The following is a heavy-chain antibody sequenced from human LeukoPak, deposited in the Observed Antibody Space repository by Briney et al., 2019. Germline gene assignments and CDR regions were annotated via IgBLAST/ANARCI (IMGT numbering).Heavy chain of an antibody. CDR2: IYYSGST. V-gene: IGHV4-59*01. CDR1: GDSISSYH. D-gene: IGHD2/OR15-2a*01. CDR3: ARESLSGNYYGMDV. Sequence: SDSLSLTCAVSGDSISSYHRSWIRQPRGKGLEWLGYIYYSGSTNYNPSLKSRVTISIDTSKNQFSLKLSSVTAADTAVYYCARESLSGNYYGMDVWGQGTTVTVSS. J-gene: IGHJ6*02.